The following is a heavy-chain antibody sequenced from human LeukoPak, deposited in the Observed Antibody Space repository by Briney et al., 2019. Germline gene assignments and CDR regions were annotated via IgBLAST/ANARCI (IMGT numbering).Heavy chain of an antibody. CDR3: TRERDYYDGSGLDY. CDR2: IRSKAYGGTT. V-gene: IGHV3-49*04. D-gene: IGHD3-22*01. J-gene: IGHJ4*02. Sequence: PGGSLRLSCTASGFTFGDYALSCVRQAPGKGLEWVGLIRSKAYGGTTEFAASVKGRFTISRDDSKRIAYLQMNSLKTEDTAVYYCTRERDYYDGSGLDYWGQGTLVTVSS. CDR1: GFTFGDYA.